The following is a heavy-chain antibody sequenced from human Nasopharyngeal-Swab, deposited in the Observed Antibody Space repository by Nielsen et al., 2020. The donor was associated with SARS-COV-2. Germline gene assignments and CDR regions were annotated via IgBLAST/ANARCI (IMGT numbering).Heavy chain of an antibody. D-gene: IGHD2-2*01. V-gene: IGHV4-39*07. CDR2: IYYSGST. Sequence: SETLSLTCTVSGGSISSSSYYWGWIRQPPGKGLEWIGSIYYSGSTYYNPSLKSRVTISVDTSKNQFSLKLSSVTAADTAVYYCACQYCSSTSWPEYYYYYMDVWGKGTTVTVSS. CDR1: GGSISSSSYY. CDR3: ACQYCSSTSWPEYYYYYMDV. J-gene: IGHJ6*03.